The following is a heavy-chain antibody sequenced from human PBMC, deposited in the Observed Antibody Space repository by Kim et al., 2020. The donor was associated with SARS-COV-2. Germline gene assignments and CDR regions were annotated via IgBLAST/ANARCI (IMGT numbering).Heavy chain of an antibody. Sequence: GGSLRLSCAASGFTFSSYGMHWVRQAPGKGLEWVSVIWYDGSNKYSADSVKGRFTISRDNSKNTLYLQMNSLRAEDTAVYYCARDQTNDSRGYYYYYYYGMDGWGQGTTVTVSS. V-gene: IGHV3-33*01. CDR3: ARDQTNDSRGYYYYYYYGMDG. CDR1: GFTFSSYG. CDR2: IWYDGSNK. D-gene: IGHD3-22*01. J-gene: IGHJ6*02.